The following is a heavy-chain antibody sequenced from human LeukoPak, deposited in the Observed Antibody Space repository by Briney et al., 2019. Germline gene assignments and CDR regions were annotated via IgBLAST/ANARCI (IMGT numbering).Heavy chain of an antibody. V-gene: IGHV3-23*01. CDR1: GYTFICYA. Sequence: TGGSLRLSCAASGYTFICYAMSWVRQAPGKGLEWVSAVSGSGGSTYYADSVKGRFTVSRDNSKDTLYLQMNSLRAEDTAVYYCARERTFDYWGQGTLVTVSS. J-gene: IGHJ4*02. CDR2: VSGSGGST. CDR3: ARERTFDY.